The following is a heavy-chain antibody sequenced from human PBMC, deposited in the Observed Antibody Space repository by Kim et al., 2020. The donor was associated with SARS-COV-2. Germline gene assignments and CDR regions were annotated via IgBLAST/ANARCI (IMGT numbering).Heavy chain of an antibody. CDR3: AKAYCTSNINCYLPGIFDY. D-gene: IGHD2-2*01. V-gene: IGHV3-23*01. CDR1: GFTFSNYA. Sequence: GGSLRLSCAASGFTFSNYAMSWVRQAPGKGLEWVSIIRARTTTTHHADSVKGRFTISRDNSKNTLYLQMNSLRAEDTAVYYCAKAYCTSNINCYLPGIFDYWGQGTLVTVSS. J-gene: IGHJ4*02. CDR2: IRARTTTT.